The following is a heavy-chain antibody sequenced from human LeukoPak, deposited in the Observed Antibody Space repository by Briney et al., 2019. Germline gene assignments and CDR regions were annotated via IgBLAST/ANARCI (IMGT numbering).Heavy chain of an antibody. V-gene: IGHV3-21*04. J-gene: IGHJ4*02. D-gene: IGHD3-22*01. Sequence: PGGSLRFSCAASGFTFSSYSMNWVRQAPGKGLEWVSSISSSSSYIYYADSVKGRFTISRDNSKNTLYLQMNSLRAEDTAVYYCAKSHYDSSGSRPPFDYWGQGTLVTVSS. CDR1: GFTFSSYS. CDR2: ISSSSSYI. CDR3: AKSHYDSSGSRPPFDY.